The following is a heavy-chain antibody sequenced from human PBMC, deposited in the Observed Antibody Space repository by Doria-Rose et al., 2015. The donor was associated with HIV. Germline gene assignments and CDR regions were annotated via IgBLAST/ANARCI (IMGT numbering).Heavy chain of an antibody. Sequence: LSLTCSVPGGSINSYYWGWIRQTPDKGLEWVGYMFYSGSTNYNPSLKSRVTMSVDTSKNQFSLRLSSVTTADTAVYYCAGGDLHGDYSFDEWGQGTLVTVSS. CDR3: AGGDLHGDYSFDE. D-gene: IGHD4-17*01. CDR2: MFYSGST. J-gene: IGHJ4*02. CDR1: GGSINSYY. V-gene: IGHV4-59*01.